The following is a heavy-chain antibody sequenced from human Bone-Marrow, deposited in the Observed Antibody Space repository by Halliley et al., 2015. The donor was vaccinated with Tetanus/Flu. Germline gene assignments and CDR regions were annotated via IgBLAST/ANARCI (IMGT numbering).Heavy chain of an antibody. CDR3: AGDPGGVAFPEY. J-gene: IGHJ4*02. D-gene: IGHD2-8*01. Sequence: WVAVILSGAGDKYYADSVRGRVTISRDNSKNTLYLEISGLRFEDTAVYYCAGDPGGVAFPEYRSQGTLVTFSS. V-gene: IGHV3-30*03. CDR2: ILSGAGDK.